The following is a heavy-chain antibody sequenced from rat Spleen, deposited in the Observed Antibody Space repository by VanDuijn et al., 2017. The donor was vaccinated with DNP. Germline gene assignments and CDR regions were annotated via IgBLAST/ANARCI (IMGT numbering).Heavy chain of an antibody. Sequence: EVELVESGGGLVQPERTLKLSCVASGFAFNKYWMFWLRQAAGRGLGWVASINPDGVGTFFLESVKGLFTISRDNAKSSLFLQMNSLRSEDTATYYCTRTTVTYYALDAWGQGTSVTVSS. V-gene: IGHV5-31*01. CDR2: INPDGVGT. CDR3: TRTTVTYYALDA. CDR1: GFAFNKYW. J-gene: IGHJ4*01. D-gene: IGHD1-12*03.